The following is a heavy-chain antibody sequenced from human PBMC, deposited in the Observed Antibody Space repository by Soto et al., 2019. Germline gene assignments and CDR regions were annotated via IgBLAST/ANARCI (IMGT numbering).Heavy chain of an antibody. CDR2: INAGNGNT. CDR1: GYTFTSYA. Sequence: QVQLVQSGAEEKKPGASVKVSCKASGYTFTSYAMHWVRQAPGQRLEWMGWINAGNGNTKYSQKFQGRVTITRDTSASTAYMELSSLRSEDTAVYYCARSILVVTALDYWGQATLVTVSS. D-gene: IGHD2-21*02. J-gene: IGHJ4*02. CDR3: ARSILVVTALDY. V-gene: IGHV1-3*05.